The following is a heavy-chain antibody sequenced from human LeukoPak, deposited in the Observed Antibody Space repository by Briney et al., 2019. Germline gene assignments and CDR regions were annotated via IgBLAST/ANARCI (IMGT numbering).Heavy chain of an antibody. D-gene: IGHD2-15*01. CDR2: IFYSGST. J-gene: IGHJ3*02. V-gene: IGHV4-59*01. Sequence: SETLSLTCTVSGGSISSYYWSWIRQPPGKGLEWIGNIFYSGSTTYNPSLKSRVTISVDTSKNQFSLKLGSVTAADTAVYYCARDRYCSGGSCLLGAFDIWGQGTVVTVSS. CDR1: GGSISSYY. CDR3: ARDRYCSGGSCLLGAFDI.